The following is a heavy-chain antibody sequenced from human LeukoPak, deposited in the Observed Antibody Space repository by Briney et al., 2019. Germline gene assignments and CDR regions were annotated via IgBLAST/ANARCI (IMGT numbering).Heavy chain of an antibody. V-gene: IGHV4-59*01. D-gene: IGHD6-19*01. CDR3: ARNAVAGTVWFDY. Sequence: SGTLSLTCTVSGGSISSYYWSWIRQPPGKGLEWIGYIYYSGSTNYNPSLKSRVTISVDTSKNQFSLKLSSVTAADTAVYYCARNAVAGTVWFDYWGQGTLVTVSS. CDR1: GGSISSYY. J-gene: IGHJ4*02. CDR2: IYYSGST.